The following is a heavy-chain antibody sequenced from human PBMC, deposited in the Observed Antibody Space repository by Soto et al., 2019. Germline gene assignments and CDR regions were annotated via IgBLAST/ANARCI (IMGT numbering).Heavy chain of an antibody. CDR3: ASPAPRGYCSGGSCLRSNWYYYMDV. CDR2: INPSGGST. D-gene: IGHD2-15*01. J-gene: IGHJ6*03. CDR1: GYTFTSYY. V-gene: IGHV1-46*03. Sequence: GASVKVSCKASGYTFTSYYMHWVRQAPGQGLEWMGIINPSGGSTSYAQKFQGRVTMTRDTPTSTVYMELSSLRSEDTAVYYCASPAPRGYCSGGSCLRSNWYYYMDVWGKGTTVTVSS.